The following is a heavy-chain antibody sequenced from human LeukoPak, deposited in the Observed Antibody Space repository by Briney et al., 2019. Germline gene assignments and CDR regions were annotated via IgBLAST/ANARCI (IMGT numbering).Heavy chain of an antibody. Sequence: ATVKVSCKASGYTFTGYYMHWVRQAPGQGLERMGWINPNSGGTNYARKFQGRVTMTRDTSISTAYMELSRLRSDDTAVYYCARWAVAGTSWFDPWGQGTLVTVSS. CDR2: INPNSGGT. CDR3: ARWAVAGTSWFDP. D-gene: IGHD6-19*01. CDR1: GYTFTGYY. J-gene: IGHJ5*02. V-gene: IGHV1-2*02.